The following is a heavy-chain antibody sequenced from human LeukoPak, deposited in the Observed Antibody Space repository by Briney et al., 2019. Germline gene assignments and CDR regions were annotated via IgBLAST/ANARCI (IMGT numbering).Heavy chain of an antibody. D-gene: IGHD3-3*01. Sequence: SESLSLTCTVSGGSISYSNYYWGWIRQPPGKGLEWIGSVYYSGDTYYNPSLKSRVTISVDTSKNQFSLNLRSVTAADTAVYYCARGLRFSDNWGQGTLVTVSS. J-gene: IGHJ4*02. CDR2: VYYSGDT. CDR3: ARGLRFSDN. CDR1: GGSISYSNYY. V-gene: IGHV4-39*07.